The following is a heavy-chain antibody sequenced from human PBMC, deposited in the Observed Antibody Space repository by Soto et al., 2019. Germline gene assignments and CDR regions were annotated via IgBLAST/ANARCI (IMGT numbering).Heavy chain of an antibody. J-gene: IGHJ4*02. Sequence: GGSLRLSCAASGFTFSSYAMSWVRQAPGKGLEWVSAITGGGTTTYYADSVKGRFTISRDNAKNSLYLQMNSLRAEDTAVYYCASGIVYFDYWGQGTLVTVSS. D-gene: IGHD3-10*01. CDR3: ASGIVYFDY. CDR2: ITGGGTTT. CDR1: GFTFSSYA. V-gene: IGHV3-23*01.